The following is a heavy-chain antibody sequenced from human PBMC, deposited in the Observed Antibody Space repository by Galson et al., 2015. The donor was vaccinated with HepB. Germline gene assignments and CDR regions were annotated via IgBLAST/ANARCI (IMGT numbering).Heavy chain of an antibody. CDR3: AREGHYYDSSGYYPSAFDI. CDR1: GFSFSIYR. D-gene: IGHD3-22*01. CDR2: ISSSSTSHI. V-gene: IGHV3-21*01. J-gene: IGHJ3*02. Sequence: SLRLSCAASGFSFSIYRMNWVRQAPGKGLGWVSSISSSSTSHIHYADSVKGRFTISRDNAKNSLYLQMNSLRAEDTAVYYCAREGHYYDSSGYYPSAFDIWGQGTMVTVSS.